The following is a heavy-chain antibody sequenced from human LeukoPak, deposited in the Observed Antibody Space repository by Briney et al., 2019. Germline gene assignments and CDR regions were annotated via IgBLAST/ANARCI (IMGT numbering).Heavy chain of an antibody. D-gene: IGHD2-15*01. Sequence: GGSLRLSCAASGFTFSGYEMNWVRQAPGKGLEWGSYISSSGTNIYYADSVKGRFTISRDNAKNSLYLQMNSLRAEDTAVYYCARVGVVVAATGNLWFDPWGQGTLVTVSS. J-gene: IGHJ5*02. CDR1: GFTFSGYE. V-gene: IGHV3-48*03. CDR3: ARVGVVVAATGNLWFDP. CDR2: ISSSGTNI.